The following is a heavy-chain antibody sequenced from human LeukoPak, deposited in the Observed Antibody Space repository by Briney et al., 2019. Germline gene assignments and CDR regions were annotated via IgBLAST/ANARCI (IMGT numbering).Heavy chain of an antibody. J-gene: IGHJ6*02. V-gene: IGHV3-21*01. CDR3: ARYCSGGSRYHRHDYVIDD. D-gene: IGHD2-15*01. CDR1: GFTFSSYS. CDR2: ISSSSSYI. Sequence: PGGSLRLSCAASGFTFSSYSMNWVRQAPGKGLEWVSSISSSSSYIYYADSVKGRFTISRDNAKNSLYLQMNSLRAEDTAVYYCARYCSGGSRYHRHDYVIDDLGQGTTVTVSS.